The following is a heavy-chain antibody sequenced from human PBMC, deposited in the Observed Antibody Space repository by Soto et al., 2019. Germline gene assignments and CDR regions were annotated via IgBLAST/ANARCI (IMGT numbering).Heavy chain of an antibody. CDR2: VYYSGST. V-gene: IGHV4-30-4*01. J-gene: IGHJ2*01. CDR1: GDSINNNDYY. CDR3: ARMSYYYDKWYFDL. Sequence: QLHESGPGVVKPSETLSLTCTVSGDSINNNDYYWNWFRQTPGKVLEWIGYVYYSGSTYYIPSLKGRLSMSVDTSKNQFSLKQSSVTAADTAIYYCARMSYYYDKWYFDLWGRGTLVTVSS. D-gene: IGHD3-22*01.